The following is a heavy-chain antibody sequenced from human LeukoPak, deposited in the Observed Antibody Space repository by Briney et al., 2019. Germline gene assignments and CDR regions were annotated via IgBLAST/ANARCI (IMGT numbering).Heavy chain of an antibody. CDR2: IRYDGSNK. J-gene: IGHJ4*02. D-gene: IGHD6-13*01. Sequence: PGGSLRLSCAASGFTFSTYGMHWVRQAPGKGLEWVTFIRYDGSNKYYADSVKGRFTISRDNSKNTLYLQMNSLRAEDTAVYYCAKDSPGSSWFYFDYWGQGTLVTVSS. CDR3: AKDSPGSSWFYFDY. CDR1: GFTFSTYG. V-gene: IGHV3-30*02.